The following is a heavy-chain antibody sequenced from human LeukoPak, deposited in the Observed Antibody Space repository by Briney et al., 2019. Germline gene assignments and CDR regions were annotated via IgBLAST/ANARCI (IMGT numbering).Heavy chain of an antibody. D-gene: IGHD6-19*01. J-gene: IGHJ6*03. V-gene: IGHV4-39*07. Sequence: SETLSLTCTVSGGSIRSSSYYWSWIRHPPGKGLEWIGEINHSGSINYNPSLKSRVTISVDTSKNQFSLKLSSVTAADTAVYYCARGQKRRSGWLPIPDYYYYMDVWGKGTTVTVSS. CDR2: INHSGSI. CDR3: ARGQKRRSGWLPIPDYYYYMDV. CDR1: GGSIRSSSYY.